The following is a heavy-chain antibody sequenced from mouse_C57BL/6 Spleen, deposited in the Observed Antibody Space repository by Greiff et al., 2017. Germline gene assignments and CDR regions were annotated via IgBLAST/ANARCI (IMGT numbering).Heavy chain of an antibody. V-gene: IGHV1-26*01. CDR2: INPNNGGT. CDR1: GYTFTDYY. J-gene: IGHJ2*01. D-gene: IGHD2-3*01. Sequence: VQLQQSGPELVKPGASVKISCKASGYTFTDYYMNWVKQSHGKSLEWIGDINPNNGGTSYNQKFKGKATLTVDKSSSTAYMELRSLTSEDSAVYYCVYDGGMNYWGQGTTLTVSS. CDR3: VYDGGMNY.